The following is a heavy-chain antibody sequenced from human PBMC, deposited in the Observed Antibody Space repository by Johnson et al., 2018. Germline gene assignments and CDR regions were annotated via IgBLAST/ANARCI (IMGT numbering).Heavy chain of an antibody. Sequence: VQLVESGAEVKKPGASVKVSCKASGYTFTRYYMHWVRQAPGQGLEWMGIINPSGGSTSYAQKFQGRVPMTRDTSTSTVYMELSSLRAEDTAVYYCATISSSSTSYYYYRDVWGKGTTVTVAS. D-gene: IGHD6-6*01. CDR1: GYTFTRYY. V-gene: IGHV1-46*01. J-gene: IGHJ6*03. CDR3: ATISSSSTSYYYYRDV. CDR2: INPSGGST.